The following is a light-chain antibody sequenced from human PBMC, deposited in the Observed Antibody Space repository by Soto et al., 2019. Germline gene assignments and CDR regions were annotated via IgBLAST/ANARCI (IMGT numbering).Light chain of an antibody. V-gene: IGKV3-11*01. J-gene: IGKJ2*01. Sequence: EIVLTQSPATLSLSPGERATLPCRASQSVSSYLAWYQQKPGQAPRLLIYDASNRATGIPARFSGSGSGTDFTLTISSLESEDFAVYYCQQRSNWPPTFGQGTKLEIK. CDR3: QQRSNWPPT. CDR2: DAS. CDR1: QSVSSY.